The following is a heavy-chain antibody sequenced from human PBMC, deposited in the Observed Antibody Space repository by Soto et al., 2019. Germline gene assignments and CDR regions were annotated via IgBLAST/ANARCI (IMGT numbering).Heavy chain of an antibody. Sequence: EASVKVSCKASGYTFTSYGISWVRQAPGQGLEWMGWISAYNGNTNYAQKLQGRVTMTTDTSTSTAYMELRSLRSDDTAVYYCARSTHKDYDFWSGYGLFDPWGQGTLVTVSS. J-gene: IGHJ5*02. V-gene: IGHV1-18*01. CDR3: ARSTHKDYDFWSGYGLFDP. CDR2: ISAYNGNT. CDR1: GYTFTSYG. D-gene: IGHD3-3*01.